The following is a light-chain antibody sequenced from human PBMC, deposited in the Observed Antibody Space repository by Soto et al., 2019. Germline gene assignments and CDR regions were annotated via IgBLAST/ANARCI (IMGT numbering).Light chain of an antibody. V-gene: IGKV1-39*01. CDR2: AAS. CDR3: QQSYYTPLT. J-gene: IGKJ4*01. Sequence: DIQMTQSPSTLSASVGDRVTITCRASQSISSYLNWYQQKPGKAPKLLIYAASSLQSGVPSRFSGSGSVTDFSLTISSLQPEDFATYFCQQSYYTPLTFGVGTKVDIK. CDR1: QSISSY.